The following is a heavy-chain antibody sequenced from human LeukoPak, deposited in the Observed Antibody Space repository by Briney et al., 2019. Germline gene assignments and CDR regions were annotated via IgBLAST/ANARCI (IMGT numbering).Heavy chain of an antibody. Sequence: PGGSLRLSCAASGFTFSRYAMHWARQAPGKGLEWVTFISYDGDTTYYADSVKGRLTISRDNSKSTVYLQMNSLRGEDTAVYYCARDLSEKYSSDYWGQGTLVTVSS. CDR1: GFTFSRYA. CDR3: ARDLSEKYSSDY. V-gene: IGHV3-30*03. CDR2: ISYDGDTT. J-gene: IGHJ4*02. D-gene: IGHD2/OR15-2a*01.